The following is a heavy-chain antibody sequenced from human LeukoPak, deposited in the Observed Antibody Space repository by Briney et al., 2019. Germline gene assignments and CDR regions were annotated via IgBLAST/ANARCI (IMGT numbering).Heavy chain of an antibody. J-gene: IGHJ4*02. CDR3: ARGYYDYVWGSYRSDYFDY. CDR2: INHSGST. Sequence: SETLSLTCAVYGGSFSGYYWSCIRQPPAKGLEWIVEINHSGSTNYNPSLKSRVTISVDTSKNQFSLKLSSVTAADTAVYHCARGYYDYVWGSYRSDYFDYWGQGTLVTVSS. V-gene: IGHV4-34*01. D-gene: IGHD3-16*02. CDR1: GGSFSGYY.